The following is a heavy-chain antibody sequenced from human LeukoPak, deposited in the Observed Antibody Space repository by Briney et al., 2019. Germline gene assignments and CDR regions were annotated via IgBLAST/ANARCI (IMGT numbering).Heavy chain of an antibody. V-gene: IGHV1-69*01. D-gene: IGHD3-10*01. J-gene: IGHJ4*02. CDR2: IIPIFGTA. CDR3: ARGAQSLLWFGESLIYFDY. Sequence: ASVKVSCKASGGTFSSYAISWVRQAPGQGLEWMGGIIPIFGTANYAQKFQGRVTITADESTSTAYMELSSLRSEDTAVYYCARGAQSLLWFGESLIYFDYWGQGTLVTVSS. CDR1: GGTFSSYA.